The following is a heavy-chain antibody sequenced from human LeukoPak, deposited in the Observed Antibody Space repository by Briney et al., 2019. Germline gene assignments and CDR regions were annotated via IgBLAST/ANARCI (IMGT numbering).Heavy chain of an antibody. D-gene: IGHD5-18*01. J-gene: IGHJ4*02. Sequence: GGSLRLSCAASGFTFSSYAMHWVRQAPGKGLEWVAVISYDGSNKYYADSVKGRFTISRDNSKNTLYLQMNSLRAEDTAVYYCARDFVDTAMAYNLDYWGQGTLVTVSS. CDR3: ARDFVDTAMAYNLDY. V-gene: IGHV3-30*04. CDR1: GFTFSSYA. CDR2: ISYDGSNK.